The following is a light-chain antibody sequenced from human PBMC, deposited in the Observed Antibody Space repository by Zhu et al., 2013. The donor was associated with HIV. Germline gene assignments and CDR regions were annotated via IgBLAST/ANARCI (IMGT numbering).Light chain of an antibody. V-gene: IGKV1-33*01. CDR1: QDISNY. Sequence: DIQMTQSPSSLSASVGDRVTITCQASQDISNYLNWYQQKPGKAPKILIYDAVDLATGVPSRFSGSGSGTEFTLTISSLQPEDFATYYCHQYNSYPWTFGQGTKV. CDR3: HQYNSYPWT. J-gene: IGKJ1*01. CDR2: DAV.